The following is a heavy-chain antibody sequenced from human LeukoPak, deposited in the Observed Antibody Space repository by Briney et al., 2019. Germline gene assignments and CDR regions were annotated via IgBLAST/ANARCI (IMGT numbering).Heavy chain of an antibody. CDR1: GYSFSNYW. V-gene: IGHV5-51*01. D-gene: IGHD6-25*01. CDR2: IYPGDSDT. Sequence: GESLKISCKGSGYSFSNYWIAWVRQMPGKGLEWMGIIYPGDSDTKYSRSFQGQVIISADKSTTTAYLQWSSLKASDTAMYYCARRQAAAVTWFDSWGQGTLVTVSS. CDR3: ARRQAAAVTWFDS. J-gene: IGHJ5*01.